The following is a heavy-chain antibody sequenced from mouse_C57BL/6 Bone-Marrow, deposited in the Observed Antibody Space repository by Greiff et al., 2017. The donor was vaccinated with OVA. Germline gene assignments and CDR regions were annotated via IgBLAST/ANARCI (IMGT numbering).Heavy chain of an antibody. CDR2: IRLKSDNYAT. Sequence: EVMLVESGGGLVQPGGSMKLSCVASGFTFSNYWMNWVRQSPEQGLEWVAQIRLKSDNYATHYAESVKGRFTISRDDSKSSVDLKMNNLRAEDTGIYYCTGPATVVARWGQGTLVTVSA. D-gene: IGHD1-1*01. CDR3: TGPATVVAR. V-gene: IGHV6-3*01. J-gene: IGHJ3*01. CDR1: GFTFSNYW.